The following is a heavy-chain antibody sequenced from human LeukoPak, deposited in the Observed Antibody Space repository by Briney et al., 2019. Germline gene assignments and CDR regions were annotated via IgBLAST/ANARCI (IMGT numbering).Heavy chain of an antibody. CDR1: GFTFSSYA. CDR3: AKAWTVTTRGGYFDY. J-gene: IGHJ4*02. D-gene: IGHD4-17*01. Sequence: GGSLRLSCAASGFTFSSYAMGWVRQAPGKGLEWVSAISGSGGSTYYADSVKGRFTISRDNSKNTLYLQMNSLRAEDTAVYYCAKAWTVTTRGGYFDYWGQGTLVTVSS. CDR2: ISGSGGST. V-gene: IGHV3-23*01.